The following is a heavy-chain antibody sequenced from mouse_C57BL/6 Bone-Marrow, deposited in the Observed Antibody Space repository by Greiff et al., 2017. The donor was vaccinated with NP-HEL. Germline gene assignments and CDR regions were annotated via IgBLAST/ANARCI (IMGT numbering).Heavy chain of an antibody. CDR1: GYTFTSYW. Sequence: QVQLQQPGAELVKPGASVKWSCKASGYTFTSYWMHWVKQRPGQGLEWIGMIHPNGGSTNYTEKLKSKATLTVDKSSSTAYMQLSSLTSEDSAVYYCASRSTMITTRYFDVWGTGTTVTVSS. CDR2: IHPNGGST. CDR3: ASRSTMITTRYFDV. J-gene: IGHJ1*03. D-gene: IGHD2-4*01. V-gene: IGHV1-64*01.